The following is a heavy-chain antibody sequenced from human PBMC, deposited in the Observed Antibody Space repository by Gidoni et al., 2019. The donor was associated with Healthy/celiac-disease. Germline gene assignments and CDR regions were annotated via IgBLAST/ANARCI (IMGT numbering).Heavy chain of an antibody. V-gene: IGHV3-30-3*01. CDR1: GFTFSSYA. CDR2: ISYDGSNK. Sequence: QVQLVESGGGVVQPGRSLSLSCEASGFTFSSYAMHWVRQAPGKGLEWVAVISYDGSNKYYADSVKGRFTISRDNSKNTLYLQMNSLRAEDTAVYYCARAIRYSSGWYYYFDYWGQGTLVTVSS. CDR3: ARAIRYSSGWYYYFDY. D-gene: IGHD6-19*01. J-gene: IGHJ4*02.